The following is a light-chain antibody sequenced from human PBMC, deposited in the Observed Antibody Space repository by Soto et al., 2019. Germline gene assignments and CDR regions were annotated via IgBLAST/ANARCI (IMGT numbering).Light chain of an antibody. CDR2: YDS. CDR3: QGWDSSSDHYV. CDR1: NIGSKS. J-gene: IGLJ1*01. Sequence: SYELTQPPSVSVAPGKTARITCGGNNIGSKSVHWYQQKPGQAPVLGIYYDSDRPSGIPERFSGSNSGNTATLTISRVEAGDESDYYCQGWDSSSDHYVFGTGTKVTVL. V-gene: IGLV3-21*04.